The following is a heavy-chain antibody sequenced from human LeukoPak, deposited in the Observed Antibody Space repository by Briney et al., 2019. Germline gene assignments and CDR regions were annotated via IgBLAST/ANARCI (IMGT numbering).Heavy chain of an antibody. CDR3: TRVYSSGWYGAPGDY. J-gene: IGHJ4*02. Sequence: GGSLRLSCTASGFTFGDYAMSWVRQAPGKGLEWVGFIRSKAYGGTTEYAASVKGRFTISRDDSKSIAYLQMNSLKTEDTAVYYCTRVYSSGWYGAPGDYWGQGTLVTVSS. D-gene: IGHD6-19*01. CDR2: IRSKAYGGTT. CDR1: GFTFGDYA. V-gene: IGHV3-49*04.